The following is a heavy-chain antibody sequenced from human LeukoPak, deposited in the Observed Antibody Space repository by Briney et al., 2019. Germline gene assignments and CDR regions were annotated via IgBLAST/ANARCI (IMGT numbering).Heavy chain of an antibody. CDR2: ISYDGSNK. CDR3: AKDPGGSQPNDY. D-gene: IGHD1-26*01. V-gene: IGHV3-30*18. CDR1: GFTFSSYG. J-gene: IGHJ4*02. Sequence: GGSLRLSCAASGFTFSSYGMHWVRQAPGKGLEWVAVISYDGSNKYYADSVKGQFTISRDNSKNTLYLQMNSLRAEDTAVYYCAKDPGGSQPNDYWGQGTLVTVSS.